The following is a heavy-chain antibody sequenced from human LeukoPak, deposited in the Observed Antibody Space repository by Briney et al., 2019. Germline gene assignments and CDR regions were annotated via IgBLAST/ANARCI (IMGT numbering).Heavy chain of an antibody. D-gene: IGHD3-10*01. CDR2: IKQDGSEK. J-gene: IGHJ4*02. CDR3: ARGKFGYYGSGSPSDY. Sequence: GGSLRLSCAASGFTFSSYWMSWVRQAPGKGLEWVANIKQDGSEKYYVDSVKGRFTISRDNAKNSLYLQMNSLRAEDTAVYYCARGKFGYYGSGSPSDYWGQGTLVTVSS. V-gene: IGHV3-7*01. CDR1: GFTFSSYW.